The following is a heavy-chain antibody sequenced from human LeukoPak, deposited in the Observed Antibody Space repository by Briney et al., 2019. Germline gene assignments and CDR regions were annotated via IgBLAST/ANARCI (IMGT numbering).Heavy chain of an antibody. V-gene: IGHV4-30-2*01. Sequence: SETLSLTCAVSGGSISSGGYSWSWIRQPPGKGLEWIGYIYHSGSTYYNPSLKSRVTISVDRSKNQFSLKLRSVTAADTAVYYCARANYYDSTGYLPVVYPSDYWGQGTLVTVSS. CDR3: ARANYYDSTGYLPVVYPSDY. CDR1: GGSISSGGYS. CDR2: IYHSGST. J-gene: IGHJ4*02. D-gene: IGHD3-22*01.